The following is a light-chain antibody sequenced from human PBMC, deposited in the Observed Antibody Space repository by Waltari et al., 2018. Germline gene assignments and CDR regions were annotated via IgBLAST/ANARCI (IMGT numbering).Light chain of an antibody. CDR3: LVYMGSGIWV. CDR1: SGSVSSTSF. Sequence: QTVVTQEPSLSVSPGGTVTLTCALSSGSVSSTSFVSWYQQSPGQTPSTLVYEAKSRASGVPDRFSGASFGNKAALIITGAQADDESDYFCLVYMGSGIWVFGGGTKLTVL. J-gene: IGLJ3*02. V-gene: IGLV8-61*01. CDR2: EAK.